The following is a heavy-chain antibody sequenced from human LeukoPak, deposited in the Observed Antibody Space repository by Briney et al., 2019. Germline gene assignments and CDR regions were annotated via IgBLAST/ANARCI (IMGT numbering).Heavy chain of an antibody. V-gene: IGHV4-4*02. D-gene: IGHD4-17*01. J-gene: IGHJ4*02. Sequence: PSETLSPTCAVSGDSISTNHWWSWVRQPPGKGLEWIGEVYHSGSTNYNPSLKSRVTISVDKSKNLFSLKLTSVTAADTAVYYCMGADYGGHWGQGTLVTVSS. CDR1: GDSISTNHW. CDR2: VYHSGST. CDR3: MGADYGGH.